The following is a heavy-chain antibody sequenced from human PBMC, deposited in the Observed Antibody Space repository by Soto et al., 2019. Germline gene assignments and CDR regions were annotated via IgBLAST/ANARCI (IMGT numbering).Heavy chain of an antibody. D-gene: IGHD2-2*01. CDR3: ARDSPIVVVPAAIMAVYYYYYMDV. CDR1: GYTFTSYG. Sequence: ASVKVSCKASGYTFTSYGISWVRQAPGQGLEWMGWISAYNGNTNYAQKLQGRVTMTTDTSTSTAYMELRSLRSDDTAVYYCARDSPIVVVPAAIMAVYYYYYMDVWGKGTTVTVSS. CDR2: ISAYNGNT. J-gene: IGHJ6*03. V-gene: IGHV1-18*01.